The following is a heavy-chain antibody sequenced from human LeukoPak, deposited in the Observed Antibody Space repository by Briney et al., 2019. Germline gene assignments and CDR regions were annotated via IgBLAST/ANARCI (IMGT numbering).Heavy chain of an antibody. Sequence: ASVKVSCKASGGTFSSYAISWVRQAPGQGLEWMGGIIPIFGTANYAQKFQGRVTITADESTSTAYMELSSLRSEDTAVYYCAGPHLEGQRGAFDIWGQGTMVTVSS. V-gene: IGHV1-69*13. J-gene: IGHJ3*02. CDR2: IIPIFGTA. CDR1: GGTFSSYA. CDR3: AGPHLEGQRGAFDI. D-gene: IGHD1-1*01.